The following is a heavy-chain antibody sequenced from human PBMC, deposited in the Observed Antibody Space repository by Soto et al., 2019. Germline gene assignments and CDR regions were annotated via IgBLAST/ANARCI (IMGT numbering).Heavy chain of an antibody. V-gene: IGHV3-73*01. CDR2: IRSKANSYAT. J-gene: IGHJ5*02. CDR1: GVTFSGSA. CDR3: TRQPIAVAGWDWFDP. D-gene: IGHD6-19*01. Sequence: EVQLVESGGGLVQPGGSLKLSCAASGVTFSGSAMHWVRQASGKGLEWVGRIRSKANSYATAYAASVKGRFTISRDDSKNTAYLQMNSLKTEDTAVYYCTRQPIAVAGWDWFDPWGQGTLVTVSS.